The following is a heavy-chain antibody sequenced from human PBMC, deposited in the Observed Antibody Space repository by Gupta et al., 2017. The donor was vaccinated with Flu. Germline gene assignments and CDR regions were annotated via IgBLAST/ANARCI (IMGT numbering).Heavy chain of an antibody. J-gene: IGHJ3*02. CDR3: AGSSGDDAFDI. D-gene: IGHD1-26*01. CDR1: GGSISSYY. CDR2: IYYSGST. Sequence: QVQLQESGPGLVKPSETLSLTCTVSGGSISSYYWSWIRQPPGKGLEWIGYIYYSGSTNYNPSLKSRVTISVDTSKNQFSLKLSSVTAADTAVYYCAGSSGDDAFDIWGQGTMVTVSS. V-gene: IGHV4-59*01.